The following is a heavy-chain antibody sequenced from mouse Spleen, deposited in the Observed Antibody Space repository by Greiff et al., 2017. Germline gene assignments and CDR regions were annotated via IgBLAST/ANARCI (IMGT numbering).Heavy chain of an antibody. Sequence: EVKLVESGGGLVKPGGSLKLSCAASGFTFSDYGMHWVRQAPEKGLEWVAYISSGSSTIYYADTVKGRFTISRDNAKNTLFLQMTSLRSEDTAMYYCARPNLLWSHFDYWGQGTTLTVSS. CDR2: ISSGSSTI. J-gene: IGHJ2*01. CDR3: ARPNLLWSHFDY. CDR1: GFTFSDYG. D-gene: IGHD2-1*01. V-gene: IGHV5-17*01.